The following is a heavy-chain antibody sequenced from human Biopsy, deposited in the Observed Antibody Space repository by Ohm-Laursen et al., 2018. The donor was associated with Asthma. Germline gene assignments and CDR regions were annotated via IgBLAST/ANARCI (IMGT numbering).Heavy chain of an antibody. CDR2: ISPIFGSS. V-gene: IGHV1-69*06. D-gene: IGHD3-10*01. CDR3: ARPSPNGDILYYYYHMDV. Sequence: LVKVSCKASGGMFGNYAISWVRQAPGLGLEWMGGISPIFGSSNYAQRFQGRVTITADIFTRTVYMELSGLRFDDTAIYYCARPSPNGDILYYYYHMDVWGQGTTVIVSS. CDR1: GGMFGNYA. J-gene: IGHJ6*02.